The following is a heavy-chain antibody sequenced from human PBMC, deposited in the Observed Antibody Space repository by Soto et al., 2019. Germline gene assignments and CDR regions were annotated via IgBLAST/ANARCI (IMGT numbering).Heavy chain of an antibody. CDR2: TYYSGST. Sequence: SETLSLTCTVSGGSMIAYYWNWMRQPPGKGLQWIGYTYYSGSTTYNPSLKSRVTISVDSSKNPCSLKLDSVTPADTAVYYCARVRGTAGKRYFDYWGPGTLVTV. V-gene: IGHV4-59*01. CDR3: ARVRGTAGKRYFDY. CDR1: GGSMIAYY. J-gene: IGHJ4*02. D-gene: IGHD6-13*01.